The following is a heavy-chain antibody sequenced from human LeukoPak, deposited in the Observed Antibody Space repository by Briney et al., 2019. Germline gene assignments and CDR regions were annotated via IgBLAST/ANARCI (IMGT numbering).Heavy chain of an antibody. Sequence: PGGSLRLSCAASGFTFSSYSMNWVRQAPGEGLEWVSSISSSSSYIYYADSVKGRFTISRDNAKNSLYLQMNSLRAEDTAVYYCARDRKWEPAAFDIWGQGTMVTVSS. CDR2: ISSSSSYI. D-gene: IGHD1-26*01. CDR3: ARDRKWEPAAFDI. J-gene: IGHJ3*02. V-gene: IGHV3-21*01. CDR1: GFTFSSYS.